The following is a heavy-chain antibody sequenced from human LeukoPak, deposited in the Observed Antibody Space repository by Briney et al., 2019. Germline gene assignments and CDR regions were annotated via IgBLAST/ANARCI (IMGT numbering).Heavy chain of an antibody. CDR2: ISYDGSNK. V-gene: IGHV3-30-3*01. D-gene: IGHD2-2*01. CDR3: ARGAIEVVPAAPDFDY. CDR1: GFTFSSYA. Sequence: PGGSLRLSCAASGFTFSSYAMHWVRQAPGKGLEWVAVISYDGSNKYYADSVKGRFTISRDNSKNTLYLQMNSLRAEDTAVYYCARGAIEVVPAAPDFDYWGQGTLVTVSS. J-gene: IGHJ4*02.